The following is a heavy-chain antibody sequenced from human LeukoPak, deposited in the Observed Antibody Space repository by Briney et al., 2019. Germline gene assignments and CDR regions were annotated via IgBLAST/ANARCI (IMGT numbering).Heavy chain of an antibody. J-gene: IGHJ4*02. V-gene: IGHV5-51*01. D-gene: IGHD6-19*01. CDR2: IYPGDSDT. CDR3: ARPYSSGWYDFDY. CDR1: GYIFTSYW. Sequence: GASLQISCKGSGYIFTSYWIGWVRQMPGKGLEWMGIIYPGDSDTRYSPSFQGQVTISADKSISTAYLQWSSLKASDTAMYYCARPYSSGWYDFDYWGQGTLVTVSS.